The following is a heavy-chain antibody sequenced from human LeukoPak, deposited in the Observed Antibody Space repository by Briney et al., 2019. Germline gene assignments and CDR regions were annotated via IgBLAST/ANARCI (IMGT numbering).Heavy chain of an antibody. CDR3: VPKGTEGY. V-gene: IGHV3-64D*06. Sequence: GGSLRLSCSASGFTFSSYAMHWVRQAPGKGLEYVSAISPDGGNTYYADSVRGRFSISRDNSKNTLYLQMSSLRPEDTAVYYCVPKGTEGYWGQGTLVTVSS. CDR2: ISPDGGNT. CDR1: GFTFSSYA. J-gene: IGHJ4*02.